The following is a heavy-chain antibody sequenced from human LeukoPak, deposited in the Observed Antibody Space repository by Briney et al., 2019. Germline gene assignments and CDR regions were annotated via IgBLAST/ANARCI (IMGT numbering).Heavy chain of an antibody. V-gene: IGHV4-4*07. D-gene: IGHD3-10*01. CDR2: IYTSGST. Sequence: SETLSLTCTVSGGSISSYYWSWIRQPAGKGLEWIGRIYTSGSTNYNPSLKSRVTMSLDTSKNRFSLKLSSVTAADTAVYYCARGPDYYGSGGADGFDYWGQGTLVTVSS. CDR1: GGSISSYY. CDR3: ARGPDYYGSGGADGFDY. J-gene: IGHJ4*02.